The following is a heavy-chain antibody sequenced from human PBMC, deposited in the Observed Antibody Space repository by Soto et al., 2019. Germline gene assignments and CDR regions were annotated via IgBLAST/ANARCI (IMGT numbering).Heavy chain of an antibody. D-gene: IGHD4-17*01. J-gene: IGHJ5*02. Sequence: SETLSLTCSVSGGSISGGGYYWSWIRQHPGKGLEWIGYIYYSGSTYYNPSLKSRVTISVDTSKNQFSLKLSSVTAADTAVYYCARELYGDSNWFDPWGQGTLVTVSS. CDR3: ARELYGDSNWFDP. V-gene: IGHV4-31*03. CDR2: IYYSGST. CDR1: GGSISGGGYY.